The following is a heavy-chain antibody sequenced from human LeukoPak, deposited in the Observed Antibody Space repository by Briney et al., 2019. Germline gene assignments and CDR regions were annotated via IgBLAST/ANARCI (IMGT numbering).Heavy chain of an antibody. CDR2: INPSGGST. CDR1: GYTFTSYY. D-gene: IGHD5-24*01. V-gene: IGHV1-46*01. J-gene: IGHJ4*02. CDR3: ARDSPIDGYNYYFDY. Sequence: SVKVSCKASGYTFTSYYMHWVRQAPGQGREWMGIINPSGGSTSYAQKFQGRVTMTRDMSTSTVYVELSSLRSEDTAVYYCARDSPIDGYNYYFDYWGQGTLVTVSS.